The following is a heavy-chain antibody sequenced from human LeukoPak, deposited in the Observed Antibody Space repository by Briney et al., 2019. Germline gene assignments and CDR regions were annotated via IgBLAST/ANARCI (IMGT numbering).Heavy chain of an antibody. V-gene: IGHV3-23*01. CDR3: AKDLDSTGYYSYRY. CDR1: GFTFSSYA. Sequence: QTGGSLRLSCAASGFTFSSYAMNWVRQAQGKGLEWVSLISTSGRTHYESSVGGGFTISRDNSKNTLYLQMNSPRADDTAVYHCAKDLDSTGYYSYRYWGQGTLVTVSS. J-gene: IGHJ4*02. D-gene: IGHD3-22*01. CDR2: ISTSGRT.